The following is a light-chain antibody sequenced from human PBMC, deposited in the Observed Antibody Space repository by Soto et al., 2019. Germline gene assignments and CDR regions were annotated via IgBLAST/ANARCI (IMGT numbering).Light chain of an antibody. Sequence: EIVLTQSPATLSLSPGESATLSCRASQSIAWYLAWYQQKPGQAPRLLIYGASTRATGIPARFSGSGSGTEFTLTITSLQSEDFAVYYCQQYNNWPPITFGQGTRLEIK. CDR1: QSIAWY. CDR2: GAS. J-gene: IGKJ5*01. V-gene: IGKV3-15*01. CDR3: QQYNNWPPIT.